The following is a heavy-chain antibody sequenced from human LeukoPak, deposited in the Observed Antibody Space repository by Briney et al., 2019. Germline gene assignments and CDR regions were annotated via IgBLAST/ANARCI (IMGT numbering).Heavy chain of an antibody. V-gene: IGHV1-8*01. Sequence: ASVKVSCKAPGYTFTSYDINWVRQATGQGLEWMGWMNPNSGNTGYAQKFQGRVTMTRNTSISTAYMELSSLRSEDTAVYYCARYYDYVWGSYHSFDYWGQGTLVTVSS. CDR2: MNPNSGNT. CDR3: ARYYDYVWGSYHSFDY. J-gene: IGHJ4*02. D-gene: IGHD3-16*02. CDR1: GYTFTSYD.